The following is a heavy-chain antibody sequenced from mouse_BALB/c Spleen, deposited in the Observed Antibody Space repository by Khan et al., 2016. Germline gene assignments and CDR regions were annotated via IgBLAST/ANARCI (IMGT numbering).Heavy chain of an antibody. J-gene: IGHJ4*01. Sequence: QVQLKQSGPGLVAPSQSLSVTCTVSGFSLTTYGVHWVRQPPGKGLEWLGLIWAGGTTSYNSTLMSRLSISKDNSKSQVFLKMNSLQTDDTAMYYCARDRYYYGGSYDYYVMDYWGQGTSVTVSS. CDR3: ARDRYYYGGSYDYYVMDY. V-gene: IGHV2-9*02. CDR1: GFSLTTYG. CDR2: IWAGGTT. D-gene: IGHD1-1*01.